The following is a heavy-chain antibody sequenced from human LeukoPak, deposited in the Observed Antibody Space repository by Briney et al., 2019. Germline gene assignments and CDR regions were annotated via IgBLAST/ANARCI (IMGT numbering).Heavy chain of an antibody. J-gene: IGHJ4*02. Sequence: SETLSLTCAVYGGSFSGYYWSWIRQPPGKGLEWIGEINHLGSTNYNPSLESRVTISVDTSKNQFSLKVSSVTAADTAVYHCARGPRGATTAPEYWGQGALVTVSS. V-gene: IGHV4-34*01. CDR1: GGSFSGYY. CDR2: INHLGST. D-gene: IGHD1-1*01. CDR3: ARGPRGATTAPEY.